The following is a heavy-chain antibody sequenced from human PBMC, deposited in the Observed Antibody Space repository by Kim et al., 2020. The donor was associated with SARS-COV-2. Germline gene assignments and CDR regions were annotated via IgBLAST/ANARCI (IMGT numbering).Heavy chain of an antibody. CDR2: ISSSSSYI. V-gene: IGHV3-21*01. D-gene: IGHD3-10*01. J-gene: IGHJ4*02. Sequence: GGSLRLSCAASGFTFSSYSMNWVRQAPGKGLEWVSSISSSSSYIYYADSVKGRFTISRDNAKNSLYLQMNSLRAEDTAVYYCARDLVGAYGSGSCFDYWGQGTLVTVSS. CDR3: ARDLVGAYGSGSCFDY. CDR1: GFTFSSYS.